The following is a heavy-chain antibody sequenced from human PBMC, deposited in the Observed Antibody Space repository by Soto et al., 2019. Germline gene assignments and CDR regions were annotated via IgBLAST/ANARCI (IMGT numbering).Heavy chain of an antibody. CDR2: IIPILGIA. J-gene: IGHJ6*02. CDR1: GGTFSSYT. D-gene: IGHD3-9*01. Sequence: QVQLVQSGAEVKKPGSSVKVSCKASGGTFSSYTISWVRQAPGQGLEWMGRIIPILGIANYAQKFQGRVTITADECTSTGXMELSSLRSEDTAVYYCARGYFDWFSYYYYYGMDVWGQGTTVTVSS. CDR3: ARGYFDWFSYYYYYGMDV. V-gene: IGHV1-69*02.